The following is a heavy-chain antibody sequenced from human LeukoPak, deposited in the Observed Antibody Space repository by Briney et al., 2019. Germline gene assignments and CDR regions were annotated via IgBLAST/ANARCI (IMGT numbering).Heavy chain of an antibody. V-gene: IGHV3-74*01. J-gene: IGHJ4*02. CDR3: ARGDGYAQRD. Sequence: GGSLRLSCAASGFTFSSYSMNWVRQAPGKGLVWVSRINSDGGSTSYADFVKGRPTISRDNAKNTLYLQMNSLRVEDTAVYYCARGDGYAQRDWGQGTLVTVPS. CDR1: GFTFSSYS. CDR2: INSDGGST. D-gene: IGHD5-12*01.